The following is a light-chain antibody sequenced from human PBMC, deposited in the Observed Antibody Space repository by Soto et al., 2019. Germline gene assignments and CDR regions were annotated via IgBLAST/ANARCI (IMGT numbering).Light chain of an antibody. CDR3: GTWDNSLSAVI. CDR1: RSNIGKDY. J-gene: IGLJ7*01. Sequence: QSVLTQPPSVSAAPGQKVTISCSGSRSNIGKDYVSWYQQLPGTAPKLLIYDNNERPSGIPDRFSGSKSGTSATLGIAGLRTGDEADYYCGTWDNSLSAVIFGGGTQLTVL. CDR2: DNN. V-gene: IGLV1-51*01.